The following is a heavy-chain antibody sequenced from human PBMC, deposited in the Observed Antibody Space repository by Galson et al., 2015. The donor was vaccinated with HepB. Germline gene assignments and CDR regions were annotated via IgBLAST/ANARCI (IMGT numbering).Heavy chain of an antibody. Sequence: SLRLSCAASGFTFSDYYMSWIRQAPGKGLEWLSYISASTIYTNYADSVKGRFTVSRDNAKNSLNLQMNSLRAEDTAVYYCASQYSAGMTFDHWGQGTLVTVSS. CDR3: ASQYSAGMTFDH. CDR1: GFTFSDYY. V-gene: IGHV3-11*06. J-gene: IGHJ4*02. D-gene: IGHD5-12*01. CDR2: ISASTIYT.